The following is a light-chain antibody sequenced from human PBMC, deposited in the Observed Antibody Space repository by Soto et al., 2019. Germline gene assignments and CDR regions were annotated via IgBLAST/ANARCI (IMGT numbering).Light chain of an antibody. V-gene: IGKV3-11*01. CDR3: QHRNTWPPA. CDR2: DAS. CDR1: QSVGIY. Sequence: EIVLTQSPATLSLSPGERATLSCRASQSVGIYLGWYQQRPGHAPRLLIYDASKGAAGIPARFSGSGSGTDFTLTINSLEPADFEVYYCQHRNTWPPAFGQGTRLAIK. J-gene: IGKJ5*01.